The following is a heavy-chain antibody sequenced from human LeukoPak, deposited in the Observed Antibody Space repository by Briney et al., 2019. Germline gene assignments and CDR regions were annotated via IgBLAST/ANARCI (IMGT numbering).Heavy chain of an antibody. CDR1: GFTVSSNY. D-gene: IGHD2-15*01. CDR3: ARECSGGSCYDYYGMDV. J-gene: IGHJ6*02. V-gene: IGHV3-53*01. CDR2: IYSGGST. Sequence: PGGSLRLSCAASGFTVSSNYTSWVRQAPGKGLEWVSVIYSGGSTYYADSVKGRFTISRDNSKNTLYLQMNSLRAEDTAVYYCARECSGGSCYDYYGMDVWGQGTTVTVSS.